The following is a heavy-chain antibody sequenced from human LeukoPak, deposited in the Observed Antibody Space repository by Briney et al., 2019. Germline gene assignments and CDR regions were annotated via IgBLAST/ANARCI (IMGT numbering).Heavy chain of an antibody. D-gene: IGHD1-14*01. V-gene: IGHV3-43*02. CDR1: GFSFEDYA. Sequence: GGSLRLSCAASGFSFEDYAMHWVRQAPGKGLEWVSIISADGGGAYYADSVKGRFTISRDNSKNSLYLQMNSLRTEDTALYYCAKGFSVLASNHNYYYYGMDVWGQGTTVTVSS. J-gene: IGHJ6*02. CDR2: ISADGGGA. CDR3: AKGFSVLASNHNYYYYGMDV.